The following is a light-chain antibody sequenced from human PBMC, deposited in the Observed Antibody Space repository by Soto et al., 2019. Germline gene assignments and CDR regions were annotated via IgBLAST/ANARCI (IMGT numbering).Light chain of an antibody. CDR2: LGS. V-gene: IGKV2-28*01. CDR1: QSLLHSNGYNY. J-gene: IGKJ4*01. Sequence: DIVMIQSPLALPVTPGEPASISCRSSQSLLHSNGYNYLDWYLQQPGQSPQLLIFLGSNRASGVPDRFSGSGSGTDCTLKISRVEAGDVGIYYCMQSLQAPQLTFGGGTRVEIK. CDR3: MQSLQAPQLT.